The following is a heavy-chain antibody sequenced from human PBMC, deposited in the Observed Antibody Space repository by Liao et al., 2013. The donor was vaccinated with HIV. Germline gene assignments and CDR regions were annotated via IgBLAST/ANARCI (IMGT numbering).Heavy chain of an antibody. Sequence: QVQLQQWGAGLLKPSETLSLTCAVYGGSFSGYYWSWIRQPPGKGLEWIGEINHSGSTNYNPSLKSRVVISVDTSKNQFSLKLNTVTAADTAVYFCARGRVQLLYPYFDNWGPGILVAVSS. CDR2: INHSGST. V-gene: IGHV4-34*01. D-gene: IGHD4-11*01. J-gene: IGHJ4*02. CDR3: ARGRVQLLYPYFDN. CDR1: GGSFSGYY.